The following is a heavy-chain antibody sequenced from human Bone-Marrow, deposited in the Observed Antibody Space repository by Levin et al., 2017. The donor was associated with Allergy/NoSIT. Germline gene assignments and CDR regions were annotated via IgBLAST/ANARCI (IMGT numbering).Heavy chain of an antibody. CDR2: IYYSATP. V-gene: IGHV4-59*01. CDR1: GGSISSYY. D-gene: IGHD3-3*01. J-gene: IGHJ4*02. Sequence: SETLSLTCTVSGGSISSYYWSWIRQSPGKELEWIGYIYYSATPKYNPSLKSRVTISVDTSKNQFSLKVASVSAADPAVYYCAGAIGVVRHFDYWGQGTLVTVSS. CDR3: AGAIGVVRHFDY.